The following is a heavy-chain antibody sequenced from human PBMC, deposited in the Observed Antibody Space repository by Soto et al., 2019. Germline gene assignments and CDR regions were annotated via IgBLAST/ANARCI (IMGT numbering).Heavy chain of an antibody. Sequence: PSETLSLTCGVSGGTVASSHWWSWVRQSPRRGLEWIGNVYHTGDTNFNPSLQSRVTFSVDKSNNQFSLRLTSLTAADTAVYFCAREIVTAGGNNYFDPWGPGTLVTVSS. CDR3: AREIVTAGGNNYFDP. D-gene: IGHD2-21*02. CDR1: GGTVASSHW. V-gene: IGHV4-4*02. J-gene: IGHJ5*02. CDR2: VYHTGDT.